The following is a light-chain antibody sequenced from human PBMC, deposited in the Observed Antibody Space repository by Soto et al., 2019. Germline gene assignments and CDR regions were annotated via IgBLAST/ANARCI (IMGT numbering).Light chain of an antibody. Sequence: DIQMTQSPSSLSASVGDRVTITCRASQVIDNYLAWYQQTPGKATNLLIYEASNLQSGVPSRFRGGGSGTEFTLTISSLQPEDVATYYCQNFDSAPQTFGQGTKGDIK. V-gene: IGKV1-27*01. CDR3: QNFDSAPQT. CDR2: EAS. CDR1: QVIDNY. J-gene: IGKJ1*01.